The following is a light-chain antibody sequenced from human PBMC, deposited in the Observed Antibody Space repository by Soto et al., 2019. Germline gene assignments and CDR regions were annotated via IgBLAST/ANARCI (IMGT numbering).Light chain of an antibody. Sequence: EIVLTQSPGTLPLSPGERATLSCRASQSVSSSYLAWYQQKPGQAPRLLIYGAFSRATGIPDRFSGSGSGTDFTLTITRLEPEDFAVYYCQQYGSSPLITFGQGTRLEI. CDR2: GAF. CDR3: QQYGSSPLIT. V-gene: IGKV3-20*01. J-gene: IGKJ5*01. CDR1: QSVSSSY.